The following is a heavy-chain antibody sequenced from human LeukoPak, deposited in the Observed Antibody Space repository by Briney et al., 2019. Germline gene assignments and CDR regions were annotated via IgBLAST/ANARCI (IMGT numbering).Heavy chain of an antibody. V-gene: IGHV1-69*06. CDR3: EKDTLRTSSWNFDY. Sequence: SVKVSCKASGGTFSSYAISWVRQAPGQGLEWMGGIIPIFGTANYAQKFQGRVTITADKSTSTTYMELSSLRSEDTALYYCEKDTLRTSSWNFDYWGQGTLVTVSS. D-gene: IGHD6-13*01. J-gene: IGHJ4*02. CDR2: IIPIFGTA. CDR1: GGTFSSYA.